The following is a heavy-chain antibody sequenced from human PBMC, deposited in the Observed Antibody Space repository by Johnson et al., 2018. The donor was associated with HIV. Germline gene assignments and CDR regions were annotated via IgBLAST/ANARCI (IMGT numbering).Heavy chain of an antibody. J-gene: IGHJ3*02. D-gene: IGHD1/OR15-1a*01. V-gene: IGHV3-7*03. CDR2: IKQDGSEK. CDR3: ARGGLGFQNIHDPFDI. Sequence: EVQLVESGGGVVQPGRSLRLSCAASGFRFRSYVMHWVRQAPGKGLEWVANIKQDGSEKNYVDSVKGRFAISRDNAKNSLYLQMNSLRAEDTALYYCARGGLGFQNIHDPFDIWGQGTMVTVSS. CDR1: GFRFRSYV.